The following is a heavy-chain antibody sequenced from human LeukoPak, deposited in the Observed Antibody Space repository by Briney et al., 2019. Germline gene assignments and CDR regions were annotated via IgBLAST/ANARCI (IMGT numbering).Heavy chain of an antibody. J-gene: IGHJ4*02. V-gene: IGHV4-59*01. Sequence: SETLSLTCTVSGGSISSYYWSWIRQPPGKGLEWIGYIYYSGSTNCNPSLKSRVTISVDTSKNQFSLKLSSVTAADTAVYYCAREGGTNGVWDLDYWGQGTLVTVSS. CDR3: AREGGTNGVWDLDY. CDR1: GGSISSYY. D-gene: IGHD2-8*01. CDR2: IYYSGST.